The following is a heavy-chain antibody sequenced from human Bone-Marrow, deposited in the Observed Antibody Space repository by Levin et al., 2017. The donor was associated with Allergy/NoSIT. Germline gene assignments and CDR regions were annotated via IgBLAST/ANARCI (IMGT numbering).Heavy chain of an antibody. V-gene: IGHV4-61*01. CDR3: ARNRIIVSGGNDYYYGMDG. CDR2: INYRGVT. J-gene: IGHJ6*02. CDR1: GGSVSSGTYY. Sequence: SQTLSLTCSVSGGSVSSGTYYWSWFRRPPGKGLEWIGYINYRGVTKYNPSLKSRVTISVDTSKNEFSLKVTSVTAADTAVYYCARNRIIVSGGNDYYYGMDGWGQGTTVTVSS. D-gene: IGHD5/OR15-5a*01.